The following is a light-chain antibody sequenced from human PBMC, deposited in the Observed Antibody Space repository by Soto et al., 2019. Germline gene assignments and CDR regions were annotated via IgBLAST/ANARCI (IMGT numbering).Light chain of an antibody. V-gene: IGLV2-14*01. CDR1: SSDVGGYNY. Sequence: QSALTQPASVSGSPGQSITISCTGTSSDVGGYNYVSWYQQHPGKAPKLMIYEVSNRLSGVSNRCSGSKSGNTASLTISGLQAEDEADYYCSSYTSSSTRVLGTGTKLTVL. CDR3: SSYTSSSTRV. J-gene: IGLJ1*01. CDR2: EVS.